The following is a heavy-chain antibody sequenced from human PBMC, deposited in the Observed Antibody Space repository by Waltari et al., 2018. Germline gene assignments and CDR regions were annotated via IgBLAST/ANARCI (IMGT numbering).Heavy chain of an antibody. CDR3: AKTSSSWKPFDY. D-gene: IGHD6-13*01. CDR1: GFTFSSYG. CDR2: ISYDGSNK. V-gene: IGHV3-30*18. Sequence: QVQLVESGGGVVQPGRSLSLSCAASGFTFSSYGLHWFRQAPGKGLEWVAVISYDGSNKYYADSVKGRFTISRDNSKNTLYLQMNSLRAEDTAVYYCAKTSSSWKPFDYWGQGTLVTVSS. J-gene: IGHJ4*02.